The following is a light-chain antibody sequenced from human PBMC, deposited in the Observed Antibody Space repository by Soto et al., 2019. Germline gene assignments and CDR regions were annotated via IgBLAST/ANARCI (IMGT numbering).Light chain of an antibody. CDR3: QQYNKLPPLT. CDR2: GVS. J-gene: IGKJ4*01. CDR1: QSVNYN. V-gene: IGKV3-15*01. Sequence: ELVMTQSPATLSVSQGERATLSCRASQSVNYNLAWYQQRPGQAPRLLIYGVSTRAAGIPARFSGSGSGTEFTLTISSLQSEDCGVYYCQQYNKLPPLTFGGGTKVEIK.